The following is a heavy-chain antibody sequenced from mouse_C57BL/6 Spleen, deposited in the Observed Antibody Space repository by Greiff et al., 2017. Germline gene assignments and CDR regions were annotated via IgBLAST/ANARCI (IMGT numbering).Heavy chain of an antibody. D-gene: IGHD4-1*01. CDR2: ISSGGSYT. V-gene: IGHV5-6*01. Sequence: EVMLVESGGDLVKPGGSLKLSCAASGFTFSSYGMSWVRQTPDKRLEWVATISSGGSYTYYPDSVQGRFTISRDNAKNTLYLQMSSLKSEDTAMYYCARHDWDYWGQGTTLTVSS. CDR3: ARHDWDY. J-gene: IGHJ2*01. CDR1: GFTFSSYG.